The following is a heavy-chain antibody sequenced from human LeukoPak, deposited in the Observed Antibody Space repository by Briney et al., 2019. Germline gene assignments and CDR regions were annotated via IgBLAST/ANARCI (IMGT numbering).Heavy chain of an antibody. Sequence: ASVRVSCKASGYTFTGYYMHWVRQAPGQGLERMGWINPNSGGTNYAQKFQGRVTMTRDTSISTAYMELSRLRSDDTAVYYCAREGDSSGYSRFDYWGQGTLVTVSS. CDR3: AREGDSSGYSRFDY. J-gene: IGHJ4*02. D-gene: IGHD3-22*01. V-gene: IGHV1-2*02. CDR1: GYTFTGYY. CDR2: INPNSGGT.